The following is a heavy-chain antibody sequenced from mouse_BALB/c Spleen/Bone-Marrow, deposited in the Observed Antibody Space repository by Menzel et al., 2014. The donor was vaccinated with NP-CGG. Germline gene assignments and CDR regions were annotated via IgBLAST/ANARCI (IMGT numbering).Heavy chain of an antibody. CDR2: ISYSGST. CDR1: GYSITSDYA. Sequence: ESGPGLVKPSQSLSLTCTVTGYSITSDYAWNWLRQFPGNKLEWMGYISYSGSTSYNPSLKSRISITLDTSKNQFFLQLNSLTTEDTATYYCARRGANWDWYFDVWGAGTTVTVSS. CDR3: ARRGANWDWYFDV. V-gene: IGHV3-2*02. J-gene: IGHJ1*01. D-gene: IGHD4-1*01.